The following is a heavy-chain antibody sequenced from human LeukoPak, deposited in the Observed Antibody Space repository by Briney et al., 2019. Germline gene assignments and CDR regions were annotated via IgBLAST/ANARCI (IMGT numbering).Heavy chain of an antibody. Sequence: SETLSLTCTVSGGSISSYYWGWIRQPPGKGLEWIGSIYYSGSTYYNPSLKSRVTISVDRSKNQFSLKLSSVTAADTAVYYCARAQIYYGMDVWGQGTTVTVSS. J-gene: IGHJ6*02. CDR1: GGSISSYY. CDR3: ARAQIYYGMDV. CDR2: IYYSGST. V-gene: IGHV4-39*07.